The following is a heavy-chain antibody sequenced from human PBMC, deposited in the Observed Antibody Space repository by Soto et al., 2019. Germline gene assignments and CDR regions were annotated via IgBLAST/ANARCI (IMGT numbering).Heavy chain of an antibody. CDR3: APNPRLLVP. J-gene: IGHJ5*02. CDR1: GGAFIGYL. Sequence: QVQLQQWGGGLFKPAESLSFNCTVSGGAFIGYLYNWIHQAPGRGPEWIADVNSGGITKYNPSLKSRLNLSVDTSKNQCSLTLKSLTAADTAVYYCAPNPRLLVPCGQVSLVIVSS. V-gene: IGHV4-34*01. CDR2: VNSGGIT. D-gene: IGHD2-8*02.